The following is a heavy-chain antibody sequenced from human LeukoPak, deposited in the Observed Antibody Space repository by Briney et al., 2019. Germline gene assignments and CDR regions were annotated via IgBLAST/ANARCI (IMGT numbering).Heavy chain of an antibody. J-gene: IGHJ4*02. D-gene: IGHD5-18*01. V-gene: IGHV4-4*07. CDR3: ARRHRGYSYGFPIDY. CDR1: GGSISSYY. Sequence: SETLSLTCTVSGGSISSYYWSWIRQPAGKGLEWIGRIYTSGSTNYNPSLKSRVTMSVDTSKNQFSLKLSSVTAADTAVYYCARRHRGYSYGFPIDYWGQGTLVTVSS. CDR2: IYTSGST.